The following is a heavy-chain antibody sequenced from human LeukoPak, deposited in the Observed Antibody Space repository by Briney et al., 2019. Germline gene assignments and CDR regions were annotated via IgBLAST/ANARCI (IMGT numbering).Heavy chain of an antibody. V-gene: IGHV1-18*04. CDR3: ARDAFGGAKAYFDY. CDR1: GYTFTSYG. CDR2: ISAYNGNT. J-gene: IGHJ4*02. Sequence: EAPVKVSCKASGYTFTSYGISWVRQAPGQGLEWMGWISAYNGNTNYAQKLQGRVTMTTDTSTSTAYMELRSLRSDDTAVYYCARDAFGGAKAYFDYWGQGTLVTVSS. D-gene: IGHD3-16*01.